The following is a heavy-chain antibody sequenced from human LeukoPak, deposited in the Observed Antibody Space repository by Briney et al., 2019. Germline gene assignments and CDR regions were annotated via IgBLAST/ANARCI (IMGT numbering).Heavy chain of an antibody. Sequence: PGGSLRLSCAASGFTFTDVYMSWIRQSPGKGLEWLAYISPNSADISYADSVKGRFTISRDNAKNSLYLQMNSLRAEDTAVYYXXXXXXXXCSGGSCPVDAFDIWGQGTMVTVSS. CDR1: GFTFTDVY. J-gene: IGHJ3*02. V-gene: IGHV3-11*01. CDR2: ISPNSADI. CDR3: XXXXXXXCSGGSCPVDAFDI. D-gene: IGHD2-15*01.